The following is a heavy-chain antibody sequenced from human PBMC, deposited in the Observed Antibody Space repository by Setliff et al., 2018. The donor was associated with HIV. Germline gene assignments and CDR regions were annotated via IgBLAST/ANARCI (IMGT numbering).Heavy chain of an antibody. V-gene: IGHV3-11*05. CDR3: ARDRWFSNNWYSDY. CDR1: GFTFSSYA. Sequence: GSLRLSCAASGFTFSSYAMHWIRQAPGKGLEWVSYITGSSSYTNYADSVKGRFTISRDNAKNSLYLQMNSLRAEDTAMYYCARDRWFSNNWYSDYWGQGTLVTVSS. CDR2: ITGSSSYT. J-gene: IGHJ4*02. D-gene: IGHD6-13*01.